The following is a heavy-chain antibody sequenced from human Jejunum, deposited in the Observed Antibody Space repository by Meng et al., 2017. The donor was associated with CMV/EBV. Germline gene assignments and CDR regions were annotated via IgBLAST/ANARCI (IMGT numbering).Heavy chain of an antibody. CDR2: LTWNSGNI. CDR1: GLKFDDYA. J-gene: IGHJ6*02. V-gene: IGHV3-9*01. D-gene: IGHD6-25*01. Sequence: GLKFDDYAMHWVRQAPGKGLEWVSGLTWNSGNIGYADSVKGRFTISRDNAKNSLYLQMNSLRPEDTALYFCAKDKRGGFYDGMDVWGQGTTVTVSS. CDR3: AKDKRGGFYDGMDV.